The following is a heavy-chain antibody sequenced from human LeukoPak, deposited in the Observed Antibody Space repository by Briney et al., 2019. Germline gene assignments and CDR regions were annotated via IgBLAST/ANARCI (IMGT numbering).Heavy chain of an antibody. V-gene: IGHV4-59*08. CDR1: GGSISSYY. D-gene: IGHD5-12*01. Sequence: PSETLSLTCTVSGGSISSYYWSWIRQPPGKGLEWIGYIYYSGSTNYNPSLKSRVTISVDTSKNQFSLKLSSVTAADTAVYYCARKSGYQLYFDVWGRGTLVTVSS. CDR3: ARKSGYQLYFDV. CDR2: IYYSGST. J-gene: IGHJ2*01.